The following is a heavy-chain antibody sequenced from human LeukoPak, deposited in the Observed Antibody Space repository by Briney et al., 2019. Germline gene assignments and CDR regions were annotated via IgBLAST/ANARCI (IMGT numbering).Heavy chain of an antibody. Sequence: SETLSLTCAVSGGSISSYYWSWIRQPAGKGLEWIGRIHTSGTTNYNPSLKSRVTMSAHTSKNQFSLNLNSVTAADTAVYYCARTSPRAATFDYWGQGTLVTVSS. CDR2: IHTSGTT. V-gene: IGHV4-4*07. J-gene: IGHJ4*02. CDR3: ARTSPRAATFDY. CDR1: GGSISSYY. D-gene: IGHD2-15*01.